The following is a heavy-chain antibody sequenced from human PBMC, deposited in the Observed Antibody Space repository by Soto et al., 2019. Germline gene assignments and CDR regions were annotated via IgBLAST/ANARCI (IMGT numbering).Heavy chain of an antibody. D-gene: IGHD6-6*01. CDR1: GFSYG. CDR2: ISYDGSNK. J-gene: IGHJ4*02. Sequence: QVQLVESGGGVVRPGRSLRLSCAASGFSYGMHWVRQAPGKGLEWVAVISYDGSNKYYSDSVKGRFTISRDISKNTLYLQMNSLRPEDTAVYYCAKQRGMSSSSPFDYWGQGTLVTVSS. CDR3: AKQRGMSSSSPFDY. V-gene: IGHV3-30*18.